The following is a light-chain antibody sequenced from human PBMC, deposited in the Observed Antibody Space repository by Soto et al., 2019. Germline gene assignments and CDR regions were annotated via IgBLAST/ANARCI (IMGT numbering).Light chain of an antibody. Sequence: QSVLTQPPSASGSPGQSVAISCTGTSSDIGAYKFVSWYQQHPGKAPKLIIYEVSIRPSGVSDRFSGSKSGNTASLTVSGLLAEDEADYYCSLYAGSNNVVFGGGTKLTVL. CDR3: SLYAGSNNVV. J-gene: IGLJ2*01. CDR2: EVS. V-gene: IGLV2-8*01. CDR1: SSDIGAYKF.